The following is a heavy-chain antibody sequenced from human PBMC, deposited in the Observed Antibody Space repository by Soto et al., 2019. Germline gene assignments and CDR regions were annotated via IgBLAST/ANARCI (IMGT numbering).Heavy chain of an antibody. Sequence: QVQLQESGPGLVKPSETLSLTCTVSDDSSSNYKWSWIRQPPGRRLEWIGYIDSNGGTSYNPSLQSRVTISIDTSTKQFFLKLSSVTAADTAVYYCVRQGFVRLHGLVDVWGQGTTVTVSS. D-gene: IGHD4-4*01. J-gene: IGHJ6*02. CDR2: IDSNGGT. V-gene: IGHV4-59*08. CDR1: DDSSSNYK. CDR3: VRQGFVRLHGLVDV.